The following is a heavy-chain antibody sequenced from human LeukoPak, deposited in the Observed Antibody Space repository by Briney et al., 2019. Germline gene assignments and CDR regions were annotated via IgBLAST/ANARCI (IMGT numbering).Heavy chain of an antibody. CDR1: GFTVSSNY. CDR2: IHKSAIT. J-gene: IGHJ2*01. V-gene: IGHV3-53*01. Sequence: GGSLRLSCAASGFTVSSNYMTWVRQAPGKGLEWVSVIHKSAITYYADTVKGRFTISRDNSKNTLYLQMNSLRAEDTAVYYCARGASSSWYPTGLDWRPKVKWYLDLWGRGTLVTVSS. D-gene: IGHD6-13*01. CDR3: ARGASSSWYPTGLDWRPKVKWYLDL.